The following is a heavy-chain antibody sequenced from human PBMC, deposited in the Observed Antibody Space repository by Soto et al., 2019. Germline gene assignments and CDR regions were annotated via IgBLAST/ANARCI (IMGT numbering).Heavy chain of an antibody. J-gene: IGHJ4*02. CDR3: ARDRTPYYYDSSGSFDY. Sequence: PGGSLRLSCAASGFTFSSYGMFWVRQAPGKGLEWVAVIWFDGSNKYYADSVKGRFTISRDNSKNTLYLQMNSLRAEDTAVYYCARDRTPYYYDSSGSFDYWGQGTLVTSPQ. CDR2: IWFDGSNK. V-gene: IGHV3-33*07. CDR1: GFTFSSYG. D-gene: IGHD3-22*01.